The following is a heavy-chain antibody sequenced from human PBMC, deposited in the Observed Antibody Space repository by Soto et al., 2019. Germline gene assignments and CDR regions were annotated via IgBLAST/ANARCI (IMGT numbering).Heavy chain of an antibody. Sequence: YRPPLVNPTQTLTLTCIFSGFSLTSSGVRVGWIRQPPVKALKWLGFIYWNADKRYSPSLKSRLTITKDTSQHQGAPTTPKMDTVDTATDYCGKSGSRGCYGWFDQWGQGSLL. D-gene: IGHD6-13*01. J-gene: IGHJ5*02. V-gene: IGHV2-5*01. CDR3: GKSGSRGCYGWFDQ. CDR2: IYWNADK. CDR1: GFSLTSSGVR.